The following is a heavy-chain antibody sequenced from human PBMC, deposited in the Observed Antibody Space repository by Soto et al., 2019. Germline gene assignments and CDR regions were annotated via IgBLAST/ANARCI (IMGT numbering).Heavy chain of an antibody. Sequence: PGGSLRLSCAASGFTFSSYAMHWVRQAPGKGLECVAVISYDGSNKYYADSVKGRFTISRDNSKNTLYLQMNSLRAEDTAVYYCARDNMEYAMDVWGQGTTVTVSS. CDR2: ISYDGSNK. V-gene: IGHV3-30-3*01. CDR3: ARDNMEYAMDV. J-gene: IGHJ6*02. CDR1: GFTFSSYA. D-gene: IGHD1-1*01.